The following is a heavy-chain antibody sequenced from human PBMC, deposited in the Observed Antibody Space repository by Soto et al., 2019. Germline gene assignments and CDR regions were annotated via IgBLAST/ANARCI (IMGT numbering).Heavy chain of an antibody. V-gene: IGHV3-48*02. J-gene: IGHJ4*02. D-gene: IGHD3-10*01. CDR1: GFSFSSYS. Sequence: EVQLVESGGGLVQPGGSLRLSCAASGFSFSSYSLTWVRQAPGKGLECGSYISSTSKNTIYYADSVKGRFTISRDNAQNSLSLQRNSLRDEDTAVYYCARGYGSGIYYDWGQGTLVTVSS. CDR2: ISSTSKNTI. CDR3: ARGYGSGIYYD.